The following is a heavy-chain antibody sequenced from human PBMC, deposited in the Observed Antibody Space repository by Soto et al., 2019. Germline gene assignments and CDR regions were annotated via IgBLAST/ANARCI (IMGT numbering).Heavy chain of an antibody. J-gene: IGHJ6*02. D-gene: IGHD6-6*01. CDR3: ARDREYSSSWHYYYGMDV. CDR2: IIPIFGTA. Sequence: SVNVSCKASGGTFSSYAISWVRQAPGQGLEWMGGIIPIFGTANYAQKFQGRVTITADESTSTAYMELSSLRSEDTAVYYCARDREYSSSWHYYYGMDVWGQGTTVTISS. CDR1: GGTFSSYA. V-gene: IGHV1-69*13.